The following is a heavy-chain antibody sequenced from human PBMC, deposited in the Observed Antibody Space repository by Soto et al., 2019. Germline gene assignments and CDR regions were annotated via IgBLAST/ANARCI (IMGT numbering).Heavy chain of an antibody. D-gene: IGHD1-7*01. Sequence: GSVKVSCKSSGYPFTSYAMHLVRQAPGQRLEWMGWINAGNGNTKYSQKFQGRVTITRDTSASTAYMELSSLRSEDTAVYYCARGGYNWNYEVIDYWGQGTLVTVSS. CDR1: GYPFTSYA. CDR3: ARGGYNWNYEVIDY. CDR2: INAGNGNT. V-gene: IGHV1-3*01. J-gene: IGHJ4*02.